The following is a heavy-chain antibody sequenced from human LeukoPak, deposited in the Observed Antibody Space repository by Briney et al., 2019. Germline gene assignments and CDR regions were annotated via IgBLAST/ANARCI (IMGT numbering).Heavy chain of an antibody. CDR3: ARDYDSSGYWYYYYGMDV. D-gene: IGHD3-22*01. CDR1: GYTFTSYD. V-gene: IGHV1-8*01. J-gene: IGHJ6*02. Sequence: GASVKVSCKASGYTFTSYDINWVRQATGQGLEWMGGMNPNSGNTGYAQKFQGRVTMTRNTSISTAYKELSSLRSEDTAVYYCARDYDSSGYWYYYYGMDVWGQGTTVTVSS. CDR2: MNPNSGNT.